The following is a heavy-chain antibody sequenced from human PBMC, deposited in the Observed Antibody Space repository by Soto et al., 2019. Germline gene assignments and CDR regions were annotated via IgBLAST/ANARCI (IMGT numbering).Heavy chain of an antibody. CDR1: GGSISSYY. Sequence: PSETLSLTCTVSGGSISSYYWSWIRQPPGKGLEWIGYIYYSGSTNYNPSLKSRVTISVDTSKNQFSLKLSSVTAADTAVYYCARRGCSGGSCHDAFDIWGQGTMVTVSS. CDR2: IYYSGST. V-gene: IGHV4-59*08. D-gene: IGHD2-15*01. CDR3: ARRGCSGGSCHDAFDI. J-gene: IGHJ3*02.